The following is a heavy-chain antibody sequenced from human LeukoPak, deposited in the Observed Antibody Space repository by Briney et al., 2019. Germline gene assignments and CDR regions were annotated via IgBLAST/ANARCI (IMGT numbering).Heavy chain of an antibody. CDR2: IYYSGST. CDR1: GGSISSSSYY. V-gene: IGHV4-39*07. CDR3: ARDSSGGSSDAFDI. D-gene: IGHD3-16*01. Sequence: SETLSLTCTVSGGSISSSSYYWGWIRQPPGKGLEWIGSIYYSGSTYYNPSLKSRVTISVDTSKNQFSLKLSSVTAADTAVYYCARDSSGGSSDAFDIWGQGTMVTVSS. J-gene: IGHJ3*02.